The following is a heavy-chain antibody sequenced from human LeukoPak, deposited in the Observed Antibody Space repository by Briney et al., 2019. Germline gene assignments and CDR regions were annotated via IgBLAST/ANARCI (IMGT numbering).Heavy chain of an antibody. D-gene: IGHD1-26*01. CDR1: GGSISSGSYC. CDR3: ARDRVGATGNNWFDP. CDR2: IYTSGNT. Sequence: SETLSLTCTVSGGSISSGSYCWSWIRQPAVKGPEWIGHIYTSGNTNYNPSLKSRVTISVDTSKNQFSLKLSSVTAADTAVYYCARDRVGATGNNWFDPWGQGTLVTVSS. J-gene: IGHJ5*02. V-gene: IGHV4-61*09.